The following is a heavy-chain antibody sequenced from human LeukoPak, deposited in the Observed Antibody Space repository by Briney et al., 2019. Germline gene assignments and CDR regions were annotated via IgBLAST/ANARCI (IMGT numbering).Heavy chain of an antibody. Sequence: SETLSLTCAVYGGSFSGYYWSWIRQPPGKGLEWIGEINHSGSTNYNPSLKSRVTISLDTSKNQFSLKLSSVTAADTAVYYCARIVTAMVSYYYYYMDVWGKGTTVTVSS. CDR3: ARIVTAMVSYYYYYMDV. CDR2: INHSGST. J-gene: IGHJ6*03. CDR1: GGSFSGYY. D-gene: IGHD5-18*01. V-gene: IGHV4-34*01.